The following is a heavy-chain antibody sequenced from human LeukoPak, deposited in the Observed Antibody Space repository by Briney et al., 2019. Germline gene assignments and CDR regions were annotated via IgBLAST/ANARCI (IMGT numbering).Heavy chain of an antibody. Sequence: PGGSLRLSCSASEFTFDTYGRSWVRQAPGKGLEWVSSISSGSENIYYADSEKGRFTISRDNSKNTLYLQMNSLRAEDTAVYYCAKDGTGCGGDCYSDNWGQGTLVTVSS. CDR1: EFTFDTYG. V-gene: IGHV3-23*01. CDR2: ISSGSENI. CDR3: AKDGTGCGGDCYSDN. J-gene: IGHJ4*02. D-gene: IGHD2-21*02.